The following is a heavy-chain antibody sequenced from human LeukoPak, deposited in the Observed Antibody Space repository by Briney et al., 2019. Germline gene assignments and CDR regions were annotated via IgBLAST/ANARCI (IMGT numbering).Heavy chain of an antibody. D-gene: IGHD6-19*01. Sequence: ASVKVSCKASGYTFTGYYMHWVRQAPGHGLEWMGRISPNSGGTNYAQKFQGRVTMTRDTSISTAYMELSRLRSDDTAVYYCARENSSGWYLDYWGQGTLVTVSS. CDR2: ISPNSGGT. J-gene: IGHJ4*02. CDR3: ARENSSGWYLDY. V-gene: IGHV1-2*06. CDR1: GYTFTGYY.